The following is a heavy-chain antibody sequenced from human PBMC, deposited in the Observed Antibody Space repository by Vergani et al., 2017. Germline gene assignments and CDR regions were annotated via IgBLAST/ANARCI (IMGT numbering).Heavy chain of an antibody. D-gene: IGHD2-15*01. CDR3: ARGCIGGSWATHYYYYGMDV. J-gene: IGHJ6*02. CDR2: IYTSGSN. Sequence: QVQLQESGPGLVKPSGTLSLTCTVSGGSISSYYWSWIRQPPGKGLEWIGYIYTSGSNNYNPSLKSRVTITVDTSKNQFSLKLSSVTAADTAVYYCARGCIGGSWATHYYYYGMDVWGQGTTVTVSS. CDR1: GGSISSYY. V-gene: IGHV4-4*09.